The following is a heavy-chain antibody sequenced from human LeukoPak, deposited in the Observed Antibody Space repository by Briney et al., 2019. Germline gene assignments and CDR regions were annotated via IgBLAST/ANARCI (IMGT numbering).Heavy chain of an antibody. CDR3: ARGGGGDGIDY. V-gene: IGHV4-34*01. Sequence: RPSETLSLTCAVYGGSFSGYYWSWIRQPPGKGLEWIGEINHSGSTNYNPSLKSRVTISVDTSKNQFSLKLSSVTAADTAVYYCARGGGGDGIDYWGQGTLVTVSS. J-gene: IGHJ4*02. CDR1: GGSFSGYY. CDR2: INHSGST. D-gene: IGHD2-21*02.